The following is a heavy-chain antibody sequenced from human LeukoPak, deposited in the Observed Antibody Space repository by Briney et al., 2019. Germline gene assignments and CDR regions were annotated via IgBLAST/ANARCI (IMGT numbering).Heavy chain of an antibody. J-gene: IGHJ2*01. CDR1: GFTFSSYW. Sequence: PGGSLRLSCAASGFTFSSYWMSWVRQAPGKGLEWVANIKQDGSEKYYVGSVKGRFTISRDNAKNTLYLQMNSLRAEDTAVYYCVRLYKIEGADLWGRGTLVTVSS. CDR3: VRLYKIEGADL. D-gene: IGHD1-14*01. V-gene: IGHV3-7*01. CDR2: IKQDGSEK.